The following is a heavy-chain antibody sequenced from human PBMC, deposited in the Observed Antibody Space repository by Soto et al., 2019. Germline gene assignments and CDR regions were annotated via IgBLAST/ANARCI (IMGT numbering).Heavy chain of an antibody. CDR3: ARNYCGSIYYYYGMDV. Sequence: PGGSLRLSCAASGFTFSSYSMNWVRQAPGKGLEWVSSISSSSSYIYYADSVKGRFTISRDNAKNSLYLQMNSLRAEDTAVFYCARNYCGSIYYYYGMDVWGQATTVTVSS. J-gene: IGHJ6*02. CDR1: GFTFSSYS. D-gene: IGHD3-10*01. V-gene: IGHV3-21*01. CDR2: ISSSSSYI.